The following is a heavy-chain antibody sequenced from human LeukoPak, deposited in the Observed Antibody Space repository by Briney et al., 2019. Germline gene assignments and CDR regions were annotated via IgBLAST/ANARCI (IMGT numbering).Heavy chain of an antibody. CDR2: IYYSGST. Sequence: SETLSLTCTVSGGSISSSSYYWGWIRQPPGKGLEWIGSIYYSGSTYYNPSLKSRVTISVDTSKNQFSLKLSSVTAADTAVYYCARARYLYYFDYWGQGTLVTVSS. CDR1: GGSISSSSYY. J-gene: IGHJ4*02. D-gene: IGHD3-9*01. CDR3: ARARYLYYFDY. V-gene: IGHV4-39*07.